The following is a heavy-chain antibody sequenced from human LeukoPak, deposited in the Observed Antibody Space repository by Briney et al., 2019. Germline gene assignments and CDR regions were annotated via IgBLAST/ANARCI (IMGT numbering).Heavy chain of an antibody. CDR3: ARDDYGDDADDAFDI. J-gene: IGHJ3*02. CDR2: ISSSGSTI. D-gene: IGHD4-17*01. CDR1: GFNLRSYE. Sequence: TGESLRLSCAPSGFNLRSYEMNWVRPPPPKGLAWVSYISSSGSTIYHAASVKGRFTISRDNAKNSLYLQMSSLRAEDTAVYYCARDDYGDDADDAFDIWGQGTMVTVSS. V-gene: IGHV3-48*03.